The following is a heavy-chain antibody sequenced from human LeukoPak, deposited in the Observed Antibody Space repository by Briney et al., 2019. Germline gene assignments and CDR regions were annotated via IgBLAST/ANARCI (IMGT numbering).Heavy chain of an antibody. CDR1: GYTFTSYG. Sequence: ASVKVSCKASGYTFTSYGISWVRQAPGQGLEWMGWICAYNGNTNYAQKLQGRVTMTTDTSPSTAYMELRSLRSDDTAVYYCAGSGCSSTSCSLWFDPWGQGTLVTVSS. CDR3: AGSGCSSTSCSLWFDP. CDR2: ICAYNGNT. V-gene: IGHV1-18*01. D-gene: IGHD2-2*01. J-gene: IGHJ5*02.